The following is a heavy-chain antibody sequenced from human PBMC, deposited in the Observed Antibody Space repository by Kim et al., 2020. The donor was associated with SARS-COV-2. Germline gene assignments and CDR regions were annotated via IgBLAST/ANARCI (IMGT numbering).Heavy chain of an antibody. CDR3: ARVQAGTSGGN. D-gene: IGHD6-19*01. Sequence: TISDADYVRDRFTISRDNAKNSWYLQMNSRGVEDTAVYYCARVQAGTSGGNWGQGTLVTVSS. V-gene: IGHV3-48*04. J-gene: IGHJ4*02. CDR2: TI.